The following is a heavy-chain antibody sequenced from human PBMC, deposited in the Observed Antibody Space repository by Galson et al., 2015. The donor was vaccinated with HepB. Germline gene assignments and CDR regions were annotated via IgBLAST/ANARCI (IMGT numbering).Heavy chain of an antibody. CDR3: AKHDLSGDPARGGSFDF. Sequence: SLRLSCAASGFTFTNYAMNWVRQAPGKGLEWVSDVSGSGFRTSYADSVKGRFTISRDNSENIVYMHMSSLRADGTAVYYCAKHDLSGDPARGGSFDFWGQGTLVTVSS. J-gene: IGHJ4*02. D-gene: IGHD1-26*01. V-gene: IGHV3-23*01. CDR1: GFTFTNYA. CDR2: VSGSGFRT.